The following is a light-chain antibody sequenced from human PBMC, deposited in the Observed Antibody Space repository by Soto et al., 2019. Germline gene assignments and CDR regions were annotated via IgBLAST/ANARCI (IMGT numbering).Light chain of an antibody. CDR1: QSISSPY. CDR2: GTS. Sequence: EIVLPQSPGTLSLSPGERATLSCRASQSISSPYLAWYQQKPGQAPRLLIYGTSTRATGIPDRFSGSGSGTDFTLTINRLEPEDFAVYYCQQYADSPRTFGQGTKV. V-gene: IGKV3-20*01. J-gene: IGKJ1*01. CDR3: QQYADSPRT.